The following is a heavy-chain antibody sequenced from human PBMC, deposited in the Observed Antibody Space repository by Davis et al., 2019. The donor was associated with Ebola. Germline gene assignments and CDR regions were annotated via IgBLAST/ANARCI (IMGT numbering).Heavy chain of an antibody. V-gene: IGHV3-64*04. Sequence: GGSLRLSCSASGFTFSSYAMHWVRQAPGKGLEYVSAISSNGGSTYYADSVKGRFTISRDNAKNSLYLKMNSLRAEDTAVYYCASSPIYDYGDYRYYYGMDVWGKGTTVTVSS. J-gene: IGHJ6*04. D-gene: IGHD4-17*01. CDR2: ISSNGGST. CDR1: GFTFSSYA. CDR3: ASSPIYDYGDYRYYYGMDV.